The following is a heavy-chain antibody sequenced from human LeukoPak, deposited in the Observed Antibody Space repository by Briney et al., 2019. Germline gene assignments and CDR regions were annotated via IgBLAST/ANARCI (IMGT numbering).Heavy chain of an antibody. V-gene: IGHV3-11*05. Sequence: GGSLRLSCAASGFTFSDYYMSWIRQAPGKGLEWVSYISSSSSYTNYADSVKGRFTISRDNAKNSLCLQMNSLRAEDTAVYYCARGAVTVAGPAEHFQHWGQGTLVTVSS. D-gene: IGHD6-19*01. CDR2: ISSSSSYT. J-gene: IGHJ1*01. CDR1: GFTFSDYY. CDR3: ARGAVTVAGPAEHFQH.